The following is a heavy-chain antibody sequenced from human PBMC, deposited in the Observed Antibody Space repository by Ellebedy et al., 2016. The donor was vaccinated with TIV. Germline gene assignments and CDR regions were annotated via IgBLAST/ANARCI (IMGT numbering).Heavy chain of an antibody. V-gene: IGHV1-18*04. D-gene: IGHD2-8*02. J-gene: IGHJ5*02. CDR1: GYTFTDSG. Sequence: AASVKVSCKASGYTFTDSGVNRVRQAPGQGLEWVGWISGYNGNTNYAQKFQGRVSVTTDTSTSTASLELRSLRSDDTAVYYCARAHILLKKWFEPWGQGTLVTVSS. CDR3: ARAHILLKKWFEP. CDR2: ISGYNGNT.